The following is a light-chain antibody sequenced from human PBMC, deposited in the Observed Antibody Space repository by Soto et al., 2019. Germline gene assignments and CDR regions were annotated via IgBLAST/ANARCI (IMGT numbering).Light chain of an antibody. CDR3: MQSQQSPPT. CDR1: QTPRQRIATIN. J-gene: IGKJ1*01. Sequence: DLVIPRSPLSLPVTPEEPPSFSCSSSQTPRQRIATINLVWYLQKPGQSPQLLIYFGSYRASGVPDRFSGSGSGTDFTLKIRRVEAEDVGVYYCMQSQQSPPTFGQGTKVEI. V-gene: IGKV2-28*01. CDR2: FGS.